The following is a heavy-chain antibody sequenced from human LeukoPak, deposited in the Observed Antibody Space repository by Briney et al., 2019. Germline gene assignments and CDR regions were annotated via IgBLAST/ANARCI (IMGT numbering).Heavy chain of an antibody. V-gene: IGHV3-30*01. Sequence: GRSLRLSCAASGFPFRTHAMHWVRQAPGKGLEWVAFISFDGNTKYYSDSVRGRFPISRDNSKNTVYLQMNSLRPEDTAVYYCARDMSEKYTADYWGQGTLVTVSS. J-gene: IGHJ4*02. CDR1: GFPFRTHA. CDR2: ISFDGNTK. D-gene: IGHD1-1*01. CDR3: ARDMSEKYTADY.